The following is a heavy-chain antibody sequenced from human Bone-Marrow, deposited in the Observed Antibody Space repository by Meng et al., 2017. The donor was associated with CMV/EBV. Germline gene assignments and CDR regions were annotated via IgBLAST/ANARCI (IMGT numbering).Heavy chain of an antibody. CDR1: GYSISSGYY. CDR3: ARDDYSSSWPYYYYYYGMDV. V-gene: IGHV4-38-2*02. J-gene: IGHJ6*02. D-gene: IGHD6-13*01. Sequence: SETLSLTCTVSGYSISSGYYWGWIRQPPGKGLEWIGSIYHSGSTYYNPSLKSRVTISVDTSKNQFSLKLSSVTAADTAVYYCARDDYSSSWPYYYYYYGMDVWGQGTTVTVSS. CDR2: IYHSGST.